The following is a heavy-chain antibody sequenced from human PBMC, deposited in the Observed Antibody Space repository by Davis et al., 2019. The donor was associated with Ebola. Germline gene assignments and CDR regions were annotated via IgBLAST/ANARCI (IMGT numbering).Heavy chain of an antibody. Sequence: ASVKVSCKASGYTFTSYGISWVRQAPGQGLEWMGWISAYNGNTNYAQKFQGRVTITRDTSASTAYMELSSLRSEDTAVYYCARVNTAMVTAFDIWGQGTMVTVSS. CDR2: ISAYNGNT. CDR3: ARVNTAMVTAFDI. D-gene: IGHD5-18*01. CDR1: GYTFTSYG. V-gene: IGHV1-18*01. J-gene: IGHJ3*02.